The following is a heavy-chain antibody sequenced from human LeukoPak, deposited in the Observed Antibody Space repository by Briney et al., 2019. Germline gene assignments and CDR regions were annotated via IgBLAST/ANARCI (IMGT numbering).Heavy chain of an antibody. CDR2: INSGGDTI. D-gene: IGHD2/OR15-2a*01. J-gene: IGHJ4*02. V-gene: IGHV3-11*01. CDR1: GFSFSDNF. Sequence: GGSLRLSCTASGFSFSDNFMGWLRQAPGKGLEWVSYINSGGDTIHYSGAVKGRFSISRANSKRLLYLQMSRLRIDDTALYYCARGGSGWTFNHWGQGTLVSVAS. CDR3: ARGGSGWTFNH.